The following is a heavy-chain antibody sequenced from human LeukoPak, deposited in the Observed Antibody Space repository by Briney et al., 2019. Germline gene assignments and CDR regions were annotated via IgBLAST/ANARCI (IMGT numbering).Heavy chain of an antibody. Sequence: WASVKVSCTASGYTFTSYGISWVRQAPGQGLEWMGWISAYNGNTNYAQKLQGRVTMTTDTSTSTAYMELRSLRSDDTAVYYCARAYYYDSSGYNNWFDPWGQGTLVTVSS. V-gene: IGHV1-18*01. CDR1: GYTFTSYG. J-gene: IGHJ5*02. CDR3: ARAYYYDSSGYNNWFDP. D-gene: IGHD3-22*01. CDR2: ISAYNGNT.